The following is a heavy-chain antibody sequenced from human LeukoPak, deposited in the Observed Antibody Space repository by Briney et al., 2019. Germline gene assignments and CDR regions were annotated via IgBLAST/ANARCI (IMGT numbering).Heavy chain of an antibody. J-gene: IGHJ4*02. V-gene: IGHV3-74*01. CDR3: ARDFMYSITCAGC. CDR1: GFTFSSYW. Sequence: PGGSLRLSCAASGFTFSSYWMHWVRQVPGKGLMWVSRIKTDGSSTSYADSVKGRFTISRDNAKNTLYLQMNSLGVEDTAVYYCARDFMYSITCAGCWGQGTLVTVSS. CDR2: IKTDGSST. D-gene: IGHD6-13*01.